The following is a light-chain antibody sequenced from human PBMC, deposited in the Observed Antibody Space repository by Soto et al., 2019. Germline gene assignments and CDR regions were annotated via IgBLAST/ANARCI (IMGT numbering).Light chain of an antibody. J-gene: IGKJ1*01. Sequence: ILMTQSPPTLSASVGDRVIITCRASQDISGWLAWYQQKPGKAPKLLVFDASSLEEGVPSRFSGSGSGTEFTLTVSNLQSDDFATYYCQQYETFSGTFGPGTKVDIK. CDR3: QQYETFSGT. CDR1: QDISGW. V-gene: IGKV1-5*01. CDR2: DAS.